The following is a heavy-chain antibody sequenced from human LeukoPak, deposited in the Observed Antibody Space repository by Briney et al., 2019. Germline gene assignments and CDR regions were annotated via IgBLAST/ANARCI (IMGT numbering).Heavy chain of an antibody. V-gene: IGHV3-7*01. D-gene: IGHD4-23*01. Sequence: GGSLRLSCVASGFTFSSRDWMTWVRQAPGKGLEWVANIKQDGSEKNYVDSVKGRFTISRDNAKNSLYLQMNSLRAEDTAVCYCARDGRYGGNYPPNFDYWGQGTLVTVSS. CDR1: GFTFSSRDW. J-gene: IGHJ4*02. CDR2: IKQDGSEK. CDR3: ARDGRYGGNYPPNFDY.